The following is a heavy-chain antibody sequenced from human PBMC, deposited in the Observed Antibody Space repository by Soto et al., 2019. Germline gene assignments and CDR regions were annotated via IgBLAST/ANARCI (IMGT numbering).Heavy chain of an antibody. V-gene: IGHV3-33*01. CDR3: ARSYGLDFGVVWAPYYYYGMDV. Sequence: PGGSLRLSCAASGFTFSSYGMHWVRQAPGKGLEWVAVIWYDGSNKYYADSVKGRFTISRDNSKNTLYLQMNSLRAEDTAVYYCARSYGLDFGVVWAPYYYYGMDVWGQGTTVTVSS. J-gene: IGHJ6*02. CDR1: GFTFSSYG. D-gene: IGHD3-3*01. CDR2: IWYDGSNK.